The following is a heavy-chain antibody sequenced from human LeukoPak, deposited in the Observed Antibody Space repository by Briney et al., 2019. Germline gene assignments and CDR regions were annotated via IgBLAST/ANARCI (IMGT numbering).Heavy chain of an antibody. CDR2: ISAYNGNT. V-gene: IGHV1-18*01. CDR1: GYTFTSYG. D-gene: IGHD6-19*01. CDR3: ARGIAVAGTLPFDY. J-gene: IGHJ4*02. Sequence: ASVKVSCKASGYTFTSYGISWVRQAPGQELEWMGWISAYNGNTNYAQKLQGRVTMTTDTSTSTAYMELRSLRSDDTAVYYCARGIAVAGTLPFDYWGQGTLVTVSS.